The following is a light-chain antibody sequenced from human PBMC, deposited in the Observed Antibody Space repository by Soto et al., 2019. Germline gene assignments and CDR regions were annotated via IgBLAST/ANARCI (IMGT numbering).Light chain of an antibody. CDR1: QSVSSY. CDR3: QQYGSSPPVT. Sequence: DIVLTQSPATLSLSPGERATLSCRASQSVSSYLAWYQQKPGQAPRLLIYGASSRATGIPDRFSGSGSGTDFTLTISRLEPEDFAVYYCQQYGSSPPVTFGQGTKVDIK. CDR2: GAS. J-gene: IGKJ1*01. V-gene: IGKV3-20*01.